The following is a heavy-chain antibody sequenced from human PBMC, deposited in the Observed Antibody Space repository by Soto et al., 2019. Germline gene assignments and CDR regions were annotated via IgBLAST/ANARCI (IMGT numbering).Heavy chain of an antibody. V-gene: IGHV3-33*01. CDR2: IWYDGSNK. CDR3: VREGSRIAASLGISDFDY. D-gene: IGHD3-10*01. Sequence: QVQLVESGGGVVQPGRSLRLSCAASGFSFSTYGMHWVRQAPGKGLEWVAVIWYDGSNKYYSDSVKGRFTISKDNSKNTLYLQMNSLRAEDTAVYYCVREGSRIAASLGISDFDYWGQGTLVTVSS. CDR1: GFSFSTYG. J-gene: IGHJ4*02.